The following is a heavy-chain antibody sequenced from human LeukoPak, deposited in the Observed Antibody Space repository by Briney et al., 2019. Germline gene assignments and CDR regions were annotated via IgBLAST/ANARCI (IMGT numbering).Heavy chain of an antibody. V-gene: IGHV3-30*18. Sequence: GGSLRLSCAASGFTFSRYGMHWVRQAPGKGLEWVAVISYDGSDKYYADSVKGRFTISRDNSKNTLYLQMNSLRAEDTAVYYCAKDHADYYDSSGYYPDYWGQGTLVTVSS. D-gene: IGHD3-22*01. CDR2: ISYDGSDK. CDR1: GFTFSRYG. J-gene: IGHJ4*02. CDR3: AKDHADYYDSSGYYPDY.